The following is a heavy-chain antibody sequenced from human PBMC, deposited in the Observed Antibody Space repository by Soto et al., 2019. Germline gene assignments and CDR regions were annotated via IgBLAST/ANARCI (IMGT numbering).Heavy chain of an antibody. CDR1: GFTFSSYA. V-gene: IGHV3-23*01. Sequence: EVQLLESGGGLVQPGGSLRLSCAASGFTFSSYAMRWVRQAPVKGLEWVSAISGSGGSTYYADSVKGRFTISRDNSKNTLYLQMNSRRAEDTAVYYCATRGRASYCDYWGQGTLVTVSS. CDR2: ISGSGGST. J-gene: IGHJ4*02. CDR3: ATRGRASYCDY. D-gene: IGHD3-10*01.